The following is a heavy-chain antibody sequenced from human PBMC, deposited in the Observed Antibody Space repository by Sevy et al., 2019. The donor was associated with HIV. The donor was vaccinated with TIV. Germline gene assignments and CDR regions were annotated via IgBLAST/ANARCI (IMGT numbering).Heavy chain of an antibody. CDR2: ISSGGHTI. J-gene: IGHJ6*02. D-gene: IGHD2-15*01. Sequence: GGSLRLSCAASGFTFSSYNMNWVRQAPGKGLECISFISSGGHTIYYADSVKGRFTISRDSAKNSVCLQMNSLRVEDTAVYYCARDGGYSDYGMDVWGQGTTVTVSS. CDR3: ARDGGYSDYGMDV. V-gene: IGHV3-48*01. CDR1: GFTFSSYN.